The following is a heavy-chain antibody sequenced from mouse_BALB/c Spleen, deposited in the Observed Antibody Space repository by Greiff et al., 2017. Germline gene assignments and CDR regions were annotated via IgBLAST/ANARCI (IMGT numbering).Heavy chain of an antibody. CDR1: GYSFTSYY. J-gene: IGHJ3*01. V-gene: IGHV1S135*01. CDR3: AREKGLRLLAY. Sequence: VQLQQSGPELMKPGASVKISCKASGYSFTSYYMHWVKQSHGKSLEWIGYIDPFNGGTSYNQKFKGKATLTVDKSSSTAYMHLSSLTSEDSAVYYCAREKGLRLLAYWGQGTLVTVSA. D-gene: IGHD1-2*01. CDR2: IDPFNGGT.